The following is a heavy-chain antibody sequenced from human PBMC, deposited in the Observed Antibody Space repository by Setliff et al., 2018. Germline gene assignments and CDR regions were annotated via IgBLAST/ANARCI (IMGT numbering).Heavy chain of an antibody. V-gene: IGHV1-3*01. CDR2: INAGNGNT. D-gene: IGHD3-10*01. J-gene: IGHJ5*02. Sequence: ASVKVSCKASGYTFTSYYMHWVRQAPGQGLEWMGWINAGNGNTKYSQKFQGRVTITRDTSASTAYMELSSLRSEDTAVYFCAGVLRDYYGSGSYYNWFDPWGQGTLVTVSS. CDR3: AGVLRDYYGSGSYYNWFDP. CDR1: GYTFTSYY.